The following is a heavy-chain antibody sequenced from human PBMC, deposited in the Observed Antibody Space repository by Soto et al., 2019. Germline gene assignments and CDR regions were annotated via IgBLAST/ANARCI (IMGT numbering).Heavy chain of an antibody. CDR3: ARPAGRVDYFDY. V-gene: IGHV3-48*02. J-gene: IGHJ4*02. Sequence: EVQLVESGGGLVQPGGSLRLSCAASGSVFSTYSMNWVRQAPGKGLEWVSYISSSSSTIYYADSVQGRFTISRDNAKNSLYLQVNSLRDEDTAVYYCARPAGRVDYFDYWGQGTLVTVSS. CDR1: GSVFSTYS. CDR2: ISSSSSTI. D-gene: IGHD2-15*01.